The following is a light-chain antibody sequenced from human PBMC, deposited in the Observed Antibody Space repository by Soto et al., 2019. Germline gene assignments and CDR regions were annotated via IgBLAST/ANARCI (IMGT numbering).Light chain of an antibody. CDR3: QQYGSSPPWT. CDR2: GAA. V-gene: IGKV3-20*01. J-gene: IGKJ1*01. Sequence: EIVLTQSPATLSLSPGERATLSCRANQSISHYLAWYQQKPGQSPRLLIYGAASRAIGIPDRFNGSGSETTFTLTISRLQPEDFAVYYCQQYGSSPPWTFGQGTKVDIK. CDR1: QSISHY.